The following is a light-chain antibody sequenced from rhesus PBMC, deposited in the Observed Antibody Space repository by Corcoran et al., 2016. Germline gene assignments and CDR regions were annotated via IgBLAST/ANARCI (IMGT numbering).Light chain of an antibody. CDR3: QQYNSDPFT. J-gene: IGKJ3*01. V-gene: IGKV1-37*01. CDR2: YAS. CDR1: QDISSY. Sequence: DIQMTQSPSFLSASVGDRVTVSCRASQDISSYLAWYQQKQGKAPKPLIYYASNLESGFPSRFSGSGSGTEFTLTISSLQPEDFAVYYCQQYNSDPFTFGPGTKLDIK.